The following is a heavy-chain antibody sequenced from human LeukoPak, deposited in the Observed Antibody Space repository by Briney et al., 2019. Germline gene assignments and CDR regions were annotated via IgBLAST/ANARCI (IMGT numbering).Heavy chain of an antibody. CDR3: ARGGYTSSWYIDY. Sequence: GGSLRLSCAASGFTFSNYWMHWVRQVPGKGLVWISPINSDGSGTKYADSVKGRFTISRDNAKNTLYLQMNSLRAEDTAVYYCARGGYTSSWYIDYWGQGTLVTVSS. D-gene: IGHD6-13*01. J-gene: IGHJ4*02. CDR2: INSDGSGT. V-gene: IGHV3-74*03. CDR1: GFTFSNYW.